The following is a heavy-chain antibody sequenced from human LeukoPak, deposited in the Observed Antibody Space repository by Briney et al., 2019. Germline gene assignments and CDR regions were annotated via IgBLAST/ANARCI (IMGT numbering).Heavy chain of an antibody. J-gene: IGHJ5*02. D-gene: IGHD1-26*01. CDR1: GFTFSSYA. CDR2: ISYDGSNK. CDR3: ASKYSGSYDH. V-gene: IGHV3-30-3*01. Sequence: PGGSLRLSCAASGFTFSSYAMHWVRQAPGKGLEWVAVISYDGSNKYYADSVKGRFTISRDNSKNTLYLQMNSLRAEDTAVYYCASKYSGSYDHWGQGTLVTVSS.